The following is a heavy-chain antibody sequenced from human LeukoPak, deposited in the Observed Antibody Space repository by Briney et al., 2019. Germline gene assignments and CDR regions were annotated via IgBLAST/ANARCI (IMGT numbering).Heavy chain of an antibody. CDR2: ISSSSSYI. J-gene: IGHJ3*02. CDR1: GFTFSSYS. CDR3: ARSVAVGAFDI. V-gene: IGHV3-21*01. D-gene: IGHD6-19*01. Sequence: GGSLRLSCAASGFTFSSYSMNWVRQAPGKGLEWVPSISSSSSYIYYADSVKGRFTISRDDAKNSLYQQMNSLRAEDTAVYYCARSVAVGAFDIWGQGTIVTVSA.